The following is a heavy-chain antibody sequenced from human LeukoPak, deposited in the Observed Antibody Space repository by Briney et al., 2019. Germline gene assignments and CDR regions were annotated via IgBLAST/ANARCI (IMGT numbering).Heavy chain of an antibody. CDR3: AAPSLNDILTGPSGAFDI. CDR2: INPSGGTT. J-gene: IGHJ3*02. Sequence: SVKVSCRASGYTFTNYYIHWVRQAPGQALEWMGIINPSGGTTTYIQKFQGRVTVTRDASTSTVYMELSSLRSDDTAVYYCAAPSLNDILTGPSGAFDIWGQGTMVNVSS. D-gene: IGHD3-9*01. CDR1: GYTFTNYY. V-gene: IGHV1-46*01.